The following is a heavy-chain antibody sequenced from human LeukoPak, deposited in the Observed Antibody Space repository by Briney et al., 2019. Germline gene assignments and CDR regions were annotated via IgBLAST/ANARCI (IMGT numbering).Heavy chain of an antibody. V-gene: IGHV4-39*07. CDR1: GGSFSTSSYY. CDR3: ARDPSRSCAGGNCFSS. Sequence: SETLSLTCAVYGGSFSTSSYYWGWIRQPPGKGLEWIGSVFFSGNTYYEPSLKSRVTISVATSTNQFSLNVRSVSAADTAVYYCARDPSRSCAGGNCFSSWGQGTLVIVSS. CDR2: VFFSGNT. D-gene: IGHD2-15*01. J-gene: IGHJ5*02.